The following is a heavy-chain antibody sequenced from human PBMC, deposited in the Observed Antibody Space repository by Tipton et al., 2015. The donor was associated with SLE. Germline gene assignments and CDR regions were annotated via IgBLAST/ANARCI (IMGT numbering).Heavy chain of an antibody. V-gene: IGHV3-53*01. CDR1: GFSVTNNY. CDR2: IYVPGDT. Sequence: SLRLSCAASGFSVTNNYMSWVRQAPGKGLEWVSVIYVPGDTYYADSVKDRFTISRDDARNSVFLQMNSLRADDTAVYYCARDPTRITLLQGVLVDYYYYGMDVWGQGTTVSVSS. J-gene: IGHJ6*02. CDR3: ARDPTRITLLQGVLVDYYYYGMDV. D-gene: IGHD3-10*01.